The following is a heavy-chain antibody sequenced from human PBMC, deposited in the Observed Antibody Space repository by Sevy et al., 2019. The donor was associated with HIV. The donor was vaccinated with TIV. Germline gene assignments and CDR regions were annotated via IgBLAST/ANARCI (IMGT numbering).Heavy chain of an antibody. J-gene: IGHJ4*02. CDR3: ARQGDSDGFDY. V-gene: IGHV5-51*01. CDR1: VYNFTPYW. CDR2: ILPSDSDT. D-gene: IGHD2-21*02. Sequence: GESLKISCKGSVYNFTPYWIGWVRQMPGKGLEWMGIILPSDSDTGYSPSFQGQVTISVDKSINTAYLQWNSLKASDTAIYYCARQGDSDGFDYWGQGTLVTVSS.